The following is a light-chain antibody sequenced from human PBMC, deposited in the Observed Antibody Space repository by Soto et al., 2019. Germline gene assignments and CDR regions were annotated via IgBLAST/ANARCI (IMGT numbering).Light chain of an antibody. J-gene: IGLJ1*01. CDR1: SSDIGGYNY. V-gene: IGLV2-11*01. Sequence: QSALTQPPSVSGSPGQSVTISCTGTSSDIGGYNYVSWYQQLPGKAPKLMIYDVSKRPSGVPDRFSGSNSGNTASLTISGLQAEDEADYYCCSYAGTAQVFGTGTKLTVL. CDR2: DVS. CDR3: CSYAGTAQV.